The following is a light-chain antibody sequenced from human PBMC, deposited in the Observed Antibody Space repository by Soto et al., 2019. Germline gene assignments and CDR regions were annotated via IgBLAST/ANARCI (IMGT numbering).Light chain of an antibody. CDR1: SSDVGGYNY. V-gene: IGLV2-14*01. CDR2: DVS. Sequence: QSALTQPASVSGSPGQSITISCTGTSSDVGGYNYVSWYQQHPGKAPKLMIYDVSNRPSGVSNRFSGSKSGNTASLTISGLQAEDEADYYCSSYTSSSTPRVGFGGGTKLTVL. J-gene: IGLJ2*01. CDR3: SSYTSSSTPRVG.